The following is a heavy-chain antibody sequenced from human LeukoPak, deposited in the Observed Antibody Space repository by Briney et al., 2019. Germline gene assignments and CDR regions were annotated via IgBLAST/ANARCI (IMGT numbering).Heavy chain of an antibody. CDR1: GFTLSSYW. CDR2: INSDGSST. CDR3: ARIASHSSSWYDGGY. V-gene: IGHV3-74*01. J-gene: IGHJ4*02. Sequence: GGSLRLSCAASGFTLSSYWMHWVRQAPGKGLVWVSRINSDGSSTTYADSVKGRFTISRDNAKNTLYLQMDSLRAEDTGVYYCARIASHSSSWYDGGYWGQGTLVTVSS. D-gene: IGHD6-13*01.